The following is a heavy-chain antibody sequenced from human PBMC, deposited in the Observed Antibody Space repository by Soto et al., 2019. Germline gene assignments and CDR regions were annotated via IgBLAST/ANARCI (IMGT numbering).Heavy chain of an antibody. CDR3: AKLQGSGSYYDDDN. Sequence: QVQLIQSGAEVKTSGSSVKVSCKALGGPSNNYGDSWVRQAPGQGLEWMGGIVPVFGTANYAPKFQGRLSISADDSTRTVNMELGSLTSDDTAVYYCAKLQGSGSYYDDDNWGQGTLVTVSS. J-gene: IGHJ4*01. CDR1: GGPSNNYG. CDR2: IVPVFGTA. V-gene: IGHV1-69*01. D-gene: IGHD3-10*01.